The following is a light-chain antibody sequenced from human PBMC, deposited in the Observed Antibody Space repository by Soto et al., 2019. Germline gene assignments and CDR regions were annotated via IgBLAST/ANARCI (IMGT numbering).Light chain of an antibody. CDR2: DVT. CDR3: SSFAGSNNVV. V-gene: IGLV2-8*01. Sequence: QSVLTQPPSASGSPGQSATISCAGTSSDIGSYDHVSWYQQHPGKAPKLMIYDVTKRPSGVPDRFSGSKSGNAASLTVSGLQTEDEADYYCSSFAGSNNVVFGGGTKVTVL. J-gene: IGLJ3*02. CDR1: SSDIGSYDH.